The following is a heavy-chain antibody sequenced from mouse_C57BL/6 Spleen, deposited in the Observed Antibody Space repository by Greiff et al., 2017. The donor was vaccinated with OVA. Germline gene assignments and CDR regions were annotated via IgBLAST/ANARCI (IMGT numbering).Heavy chain of an antibody. D-gene: IGHD2-4*01. CDR3: ARFYYDYDGFFYAMDY. CDR2: IDPSDSET. CDR1: GYTFTSYW. Sequence: QVQLQQSGAELVRPGSSVKLSCKASGYTFTSYWMHWVKQRPIQGLEWIGNIDPSDSETHYNQKFKDKATLTVDKSSSTAYMQLSSLTSEDSAVYYCARFYYDYDGFFYAMDYWGQGTSVTVSS. V-gene: IGHV1-52*01. J-gene: IGHJ4*01.